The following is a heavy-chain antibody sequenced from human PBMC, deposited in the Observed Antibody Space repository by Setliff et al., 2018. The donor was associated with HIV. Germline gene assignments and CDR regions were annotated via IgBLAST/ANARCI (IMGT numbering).Heavy chain of an antibody. D-gene: IGHD3-9*01. CDR2: IYFSGSV. J-gene: IGHJ4*02. CDR1: GDSITSDNFF. CDR3: ASYDILTGYYGHYFDY. Sequence: SETLSLTCTVSGDSITSDNFFWTWIRQNPGKGPEWIGYIYFSGSVTSNPSLKSPLSISVDTSENQFSLKLSSVTAADTAVYYCASYDILTGYYGHYFDYWGQGTLVTVSS. V-gene: IGHV4-30-4*08.